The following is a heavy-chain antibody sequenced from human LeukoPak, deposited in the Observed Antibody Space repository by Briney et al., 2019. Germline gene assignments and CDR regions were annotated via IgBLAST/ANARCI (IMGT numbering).Heavy chain of an antibody. J-gene: IGHJ4*02. CDR2: IYSSGST. V-gene: IGHV4-39*01. CDR1: GASISGSGYY. Sequence: SETLSLTCTVSGASISGSGYYWGWIRQPPGKGLEWIGSIYSSGSTYYNASLQSRVTISIETSKNQISLRLNSVTAADTAMYYCAKSGGYGLIDYWGQGTLVTISS. CDR3: AKSGGYGLIDY. D-gene: IGHD1-26*01.